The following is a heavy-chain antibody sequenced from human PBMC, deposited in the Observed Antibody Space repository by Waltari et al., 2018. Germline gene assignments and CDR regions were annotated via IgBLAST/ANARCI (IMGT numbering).Heavy chain of an antibody. CDR3: ARHGCSGGSCYFIDAFDI. Sequence: QVQLQESGPGLVKPSETLSLTCAVSGYSISSGYYWGCIRQPPGKGLEWIGSIYHSGSTYYNPSLKSRVTISVDTSKNQFSLKLSSVTAADTAVYYCARHGCSGGSCYFIDAFDIWGQGTMVTVSS. CDR2: IYHSGST. J-gene: IGHJ3*02. D-gene: IGHD2-15*01. CDR1: GYSISSGYY. V-gene: IGHV4-38-2*01.